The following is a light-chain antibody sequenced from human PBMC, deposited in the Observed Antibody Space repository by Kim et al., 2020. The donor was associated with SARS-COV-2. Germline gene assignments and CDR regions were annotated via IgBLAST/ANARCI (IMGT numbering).Light chain of an antibody. Sequence: QLVLTQSPSASASLGASVKLTCTLSSGHSSYAIGWHQQQPEKGPRFLMKVNSDGSHNKGDGIPDRFSGSSSGAERYLTISSLQSEDEADYYCQTWDTGNHVFATGTKVTVL. CDR3: QTWDTGNHV. J-gene: IGLJ1*01. CDR1: SGHSSYA. V-gene: IGLV4-69*01. CDR2: VNSDGSH.